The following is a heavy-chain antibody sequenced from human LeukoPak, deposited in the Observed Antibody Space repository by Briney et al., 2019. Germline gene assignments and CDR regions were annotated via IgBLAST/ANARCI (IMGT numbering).Heavy chain of an antibody. J-gene: IGHJ4*02. CDR1: GFTFSSYS. Sequence: PGGPLRLSCAASGFTFSSYSMNWVRQAPGKGLEWVSSISSSSSYIYYADSVKGRFTISRDNAKNSLYLQMNSLRAEDTAVYYCARGVRGVPSAAYGYWGQGTLVTVSS. CDR3: ARGVRGVPSAAYGY. D-gene: IGHD3-10*02. CDR2: ISSSSSYI. V-gene: IGHV3-21*01.